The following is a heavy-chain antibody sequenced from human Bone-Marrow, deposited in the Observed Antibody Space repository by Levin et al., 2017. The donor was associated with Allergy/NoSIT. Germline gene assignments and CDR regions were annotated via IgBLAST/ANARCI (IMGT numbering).Heavy chain of an antibody. CDR1: GFTVSSNH. CDR2: IYSGGRG. CDR3: AIYGSGNDYSAFDI. J-gene: IGHJ3*02. Sequence: PGGSLRLSCAASGFTVSSNHMSWVRQAPGKGLEWVSLIYSGGRGYYADSVRGRFTISRDNSKNTLYLHLNSLRAEDTAVYYCAIYGSGNDYSAFDIWGQGTMVTVSS. D-gene: IGHD3-10*01. V-gene: IGHV3-53*01.